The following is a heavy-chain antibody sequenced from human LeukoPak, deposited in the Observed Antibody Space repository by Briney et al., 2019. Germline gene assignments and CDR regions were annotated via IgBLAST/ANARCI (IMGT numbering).Heavy chain of an antibody. Sequence: SETLSLTCAVYGGSFSGYYWSWIRQPPGKGLEWIGEINHSGSTNYNPSLKSRVTISVDTSKNQFSLKLSSVTAAGTAVYYCARGGYSGYDYHFDYWGQGTLVTVSS. CDR3: ARGGYSGYDYHFDY. D-gene: IGHD5-12*01. CDR1: GGSFSGYY. CDR2: INHSGST. V-gene: IGHV4-34*01. J-gene: IGHJ4*02.